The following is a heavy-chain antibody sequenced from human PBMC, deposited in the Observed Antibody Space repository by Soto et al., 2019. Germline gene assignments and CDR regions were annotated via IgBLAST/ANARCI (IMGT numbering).Heavy chain of an antibody. V-gene: IGHV3-9*01. CDR1: GFTFDDYA. CDR2: INWKSDSI. CDR3: AKDFWKKGATTWSLFNI. Sequence: GGSPRLSCAASGFTFDDYAMHWVRQAPGKGLEWVSGINWKSDSIAYADSVKGRFTISRDNAKNSLYLQMNSLRAEDTALYYCAKDFWKKGATTWSLFNIWGQGTLVTVSS. D-gene: IGHD1-26*01. J-gene: IGHJ3*02.